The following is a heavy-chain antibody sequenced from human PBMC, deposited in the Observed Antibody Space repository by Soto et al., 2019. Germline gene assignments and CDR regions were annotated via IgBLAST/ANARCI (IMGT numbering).Heavy chain of an antibody. CDR2: IIPIFGTA. CDR1: GGTFSSYA. Sequence: SVKVSCKASGGTFSSYAISRVRQAPGQGLEWMGGIIPIFGTANYAQKFQGRVTITADESTSTASMELSSLRSEDTAVYYCARDREYSSPTREYYRMDVWGQGNTFTVSS. J-gene: IGHJ6*02. D-gene: IGHD6-6*01. V-gene: IGHV1-69*13. CDR3: ARDREYSSPTREYYRMDV.